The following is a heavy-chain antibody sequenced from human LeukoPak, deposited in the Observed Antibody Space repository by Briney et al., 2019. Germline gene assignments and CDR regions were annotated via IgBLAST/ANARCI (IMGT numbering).Heavy chain of an antibody. Sequence: SVKVSCKASGGTFSSYAISWVRQAPGQGLEWMGGIIPIFGTANYAQKFQGRVTITADESTCTAYMELSSLRSEDTAVYYCARALRVRGQYYYYYYGMDVWGQGTTVTVSS. CDR3: ARALRVRGQYYYYYYGMDV. CDR1: GGTFSSYA. D-gene: IGHD3-10*01. CDR2: IIPIFGTA. V-gene: IGHV1-69*13. J-gene: IGHJ6*02.